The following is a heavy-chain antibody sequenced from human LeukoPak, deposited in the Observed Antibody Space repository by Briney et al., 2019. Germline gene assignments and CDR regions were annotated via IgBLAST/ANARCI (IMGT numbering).Heavy chain of an antibody. CDR2: INHSGST. CDR1: GFAFSSYG. Sequence: PGGSLRLSCAASGFAFSSYGMSWIRQPPGKGLEWIGEINHSGSTNYNPSLKSRVTISVDTSKNQFSLKLSSVTAADTAVYYCVRDEAGGSRYGTTFDYWGQGALVTVSS. V-gene: IGHV4-34*01. J-gene: IGHJ4*02. D-gene: IGHD5-18*01. CDR3: VRDEAGGSRYGTTFDY.